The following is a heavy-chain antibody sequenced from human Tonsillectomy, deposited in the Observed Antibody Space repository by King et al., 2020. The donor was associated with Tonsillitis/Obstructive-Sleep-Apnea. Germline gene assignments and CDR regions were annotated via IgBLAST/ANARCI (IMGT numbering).Heavy chain of an antibody. V-gene: IGHV3-43*02. CDR2: ISGDGDST. CDR3: AESYGWGSYFHMDV. CDR1: GFTFDDYA. J-gene: IGHJ6*03. Sequence: EVQLVESGGGVVQPGGSLRLSCAASGFTFDDYAMHWVRQAPGKGLEWVSLISGDGDSTYYADSVKGRFTISRDNSKNSLYLQMNSLRIEDTALYYCAESYGWGSYFHMDVWGKGTTVTVSS. D-gene: IGHD3-10*01.